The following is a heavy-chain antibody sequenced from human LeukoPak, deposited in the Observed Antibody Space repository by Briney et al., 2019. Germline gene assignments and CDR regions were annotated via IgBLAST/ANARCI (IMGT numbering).Heavy chain of an antibody. D-gene: IGHD5-12*01. CDR3: ARDGIDIVATTGLDY. CDR2: IKQDGSEK. CDR1: GFTFSSYW. V-gene: IGHV3-7*01. J-gene: IGHJ4*02. Sequence: PGGSLRLSCAASGFTFSSYWMSWVRLAPGKGLEWVANIKQDGSEKYYVDSVKGRFTISRDNAKNSLYLQMNSLRAEDTAVYYCARDGIDIVATTGLDYWGQGTLVTVSS.